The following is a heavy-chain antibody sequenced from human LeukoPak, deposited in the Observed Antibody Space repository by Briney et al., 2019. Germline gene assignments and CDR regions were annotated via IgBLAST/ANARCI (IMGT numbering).Heavy chain of an antibody. CDR3: ARGNFYIAAAGTRWFDP. CDR2: INHSGST. D-gene: IGHD6-13*01. V-gene: IGHV4-34*01. Sequence: PSETLSLTCAVYDGSFSGYYWSWIRQPPGKGLEWIGEINHSGSTNYNPSLKSRVTISVDTSKNQFSLKLSPVTAADTAVYYCARGNFYIAAAGTRWFDPWGQGTLVTVSS. J-gene: IGHJ5*02. CDR1: DGSFSGYY.